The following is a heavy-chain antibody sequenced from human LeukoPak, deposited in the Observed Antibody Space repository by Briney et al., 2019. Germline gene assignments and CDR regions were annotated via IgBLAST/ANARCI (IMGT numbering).Heavy chain of an antibody. Sequence: GGSLRLSCAASVFTFSSYAMSWVRQAPGKGLEWVSAISGSGGSTYYADSVKGRFTISRDNSKNTLYLQMNSLRAEDTAVYYCAKDVSEPYYYYGMDVWGQGTTVTVSS. J-gene: IGHJ6*02. CDR1: VFTFSSYA. CDR2: ISGSGGST. D-gene: IGHD5/OR15-5a*01. CDR3: AKDVSEPYYYYGMDV. V-gene: IGHV3-23*01.